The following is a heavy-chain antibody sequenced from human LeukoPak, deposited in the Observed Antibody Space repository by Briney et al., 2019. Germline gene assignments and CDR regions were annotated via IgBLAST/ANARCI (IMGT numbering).Heavy chain of an antibody. Sequence: GGSLRLSCSASGFNFNTYTLTWVRQAPGKRPEWLSAITGGHGATYYADSVTGRFTISRDYSRNTVYLHMSALRAEDTAVYYCARDRSTDAISENWGQGTLVAVSS. CDR2: ITGGHGAT. D-gene: IGHD1-1*01. CDR1: GFNFNTYT. CDR3: ARDRSTDAISEN. V-gene: IGHV3-23*01. J-gene: IGHJ4*02.